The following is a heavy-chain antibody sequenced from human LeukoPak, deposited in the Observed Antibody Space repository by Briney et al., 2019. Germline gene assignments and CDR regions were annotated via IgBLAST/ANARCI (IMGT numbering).Heavy chain of an antibody. Sequence: ASVKVSCKVSGYTLTELSMHWVRQAPGKGLEWMGGFDPEDGETIYAQKFQGRVTMTEDTSTDTAYMELSSLRSEDTAVYYCATAGMANLELDYWGQGTLVTVSS. CDR1: GYTLTELS. CDR2: FDPEDGET. J-gene: IGHJ4*02. D-gene: IGHD1-1*01. CDR3: ATAGMANLELDY. V-gene: IGHV1-24*01.